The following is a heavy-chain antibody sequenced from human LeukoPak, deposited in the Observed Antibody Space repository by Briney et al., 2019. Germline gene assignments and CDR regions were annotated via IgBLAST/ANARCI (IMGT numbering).Heavy chain of an antibody. CDR1: GYTFTSYD. J-gene: IGHJ6*03. CDR3: ARVTTSPRGYQLPYYYYYMDV. V-gene: IGHV1-8*03. CDR2: MNPNSGNT. Sequence: ASVKVSCKASGYTFTSYDINWVRQATGQGLEWMGWMNPNSGNTGYAQKFQGRVTITRNTSISTAYMELSSLRSEDTAVYYCARVTTSPRGYQLPYYYYYMDVWGKGTTVTVS. D-gene: IGHD2-2*01.